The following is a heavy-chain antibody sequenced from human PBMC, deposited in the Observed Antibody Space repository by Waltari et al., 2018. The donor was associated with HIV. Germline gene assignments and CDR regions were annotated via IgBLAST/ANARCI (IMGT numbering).Heavy chain of an antibody. CDR1: GFTFSDYF. J-gene: IGHJ4*02. CDR2: ISGDGENS. Sequence: EVELLESGGKLVPPGGSLRLSCEVFGFTFSDYFMNWVRQGPGKGLRWVAGISGDGENSFCIDSLRGRATVSRANSKNTLFLEISNLRFEDTATYYCARTFGVVWGAPKFFDHWGRGTLVSVSS. V-gene: IGHV3-23*01. D-gene: IGHD3-10*01. CDR3: ARTFGVVWGAPKFFDH.